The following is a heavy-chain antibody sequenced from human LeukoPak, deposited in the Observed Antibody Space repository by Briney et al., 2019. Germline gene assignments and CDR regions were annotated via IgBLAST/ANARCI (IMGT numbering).Heavy chain of an antibody. D-gene: IGHD2-21*01. Sequence: PSETLSLTCTVSGGSISSYYWSWIRQPPGKGLEWIGYIYYSGSTNYNPSLKSRVTISVDTSKNQFSLKLSSVTAADTAVYYCARAHFYHIVVVRAFDIWGQGTMVTVSS. CDR3: ARAHFYHIVVVRAFDI. CDR1: GGSISSYY. J-gene: IGHJ3*02. CDR2: IYYSGST. V-gene: IGHV4-59*01.